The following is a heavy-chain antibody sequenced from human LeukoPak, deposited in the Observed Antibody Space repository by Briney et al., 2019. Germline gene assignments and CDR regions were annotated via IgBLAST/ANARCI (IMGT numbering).Heavy chain of an antibody. Sequence: PSETLSLTCAVYGGSFSGYYWSWIRQPPGKGLEWIGEINHSGSTNYNPSLKSRVTISVDTSKNQFSLKLSSVTAADTAVYYCARRGDTGIDAFDIWGQGTMVIVSS. CDR1: GGSFSGYY. CDR3: ARRGDTGIDAFDI. J-gene: IGHJ3*02. CDR2: INHSGST. V-gene: IGHV4-34*01. D-gene: IGHD2-21*01.